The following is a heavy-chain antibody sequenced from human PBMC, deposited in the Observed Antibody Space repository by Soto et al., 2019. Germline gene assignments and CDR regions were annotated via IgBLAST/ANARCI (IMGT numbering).Heavy chain of an antibody. CDR1: GGSISSSSYY. Sequence: QLQLQESGPGLVKPSETLSLTCTVSGGSISSSSYYWGWIRQPPGKGLEWIGSIYYSGSTYYNPSLKSRVTISVDTSKNQFPLKLSSVTAADTAVYYCALQGGYYYDSSGYNQGIYYFDYWGQGTLVTVSS. D-gene: IGHD3-22*01. CDR2: IYYSGST. J-gene: IGHJ4*02. CDR3: ALQGGYYYDSSGYNQGIYYFDY. V-gene: IGHV4-39*01.